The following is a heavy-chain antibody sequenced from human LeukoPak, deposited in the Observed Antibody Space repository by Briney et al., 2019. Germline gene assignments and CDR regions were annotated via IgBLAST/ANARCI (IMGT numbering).Heavy chain of an antibody. D-gene: IGHD2-15*01. CDR2: IYHSGST. CDR3: ARVVVVAATEWFDP. CDR1: GGSISTYY. V-gene: IGHV4-59*12. J-gene: IGHJ5*02. Sequence: SENLSLTCTVSGGSISTYYWNWIRQPPGKGLEWVGYIYHSGSTNYNPSLQSRVTISVDTSKNQFSLNLNSVTAADTAVYYCARVVVVAATEWFDPWGQGTLVAVSS.